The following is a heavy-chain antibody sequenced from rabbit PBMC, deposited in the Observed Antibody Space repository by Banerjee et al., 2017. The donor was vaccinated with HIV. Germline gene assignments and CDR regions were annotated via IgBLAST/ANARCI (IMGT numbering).Heavy chain of an antibody. CDR3: ARGEHFSVGFSAFAIYLYL. CDR1: GFDFSRYG. J-gene: IGHJ3*01. V-gene: IGHV1S47*01. D-gene: IGHD6-1*01. Sequence: QEQLVESGGGLVQPGGSLKLSCKASGFDFSRYGVSWVRQAPGKGLEWIGYIDPVFGSTYYASWVNGRFTISSHNAQNTLYLQLNSLTAADTATYFCARGEHFSVGFSAFAIYLYLWGQGTLVTVS. CDR2: IDPVFGST.